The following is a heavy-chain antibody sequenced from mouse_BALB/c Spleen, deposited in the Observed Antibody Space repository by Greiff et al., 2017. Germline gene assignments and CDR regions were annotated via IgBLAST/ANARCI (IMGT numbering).Heavy chain of an antibody. J-gene: IGHJ4*01. CDR1: GFTFSSYD. D-gene: IGHD2-4*01. Sequence: EVMLVESGGGLVKPGGSLKLSCAASGFTFSSYDMSWVRQTPEKRLEWVASISSGGSTYYPDSVKGRFTISRDNARNILYLQMSSLRSEDTAMYYCAREDYDYEGGAMDYWGQGTSVTVSS. CDR2: ISSGGST. CDR3: AREDYDYEGGAMDY. V-gene: IGHV5-6-5*01.